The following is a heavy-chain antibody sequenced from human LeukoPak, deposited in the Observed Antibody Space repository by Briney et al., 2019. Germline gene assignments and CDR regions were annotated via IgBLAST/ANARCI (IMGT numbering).Heavy chain of an antibody. Sequence: ASVKVSCKASGYTFTGYYMHWVRQAPGQGLEWMGWINPNSGGTNYAQKFQGRATMTRDTSISTAYMELSRLRSDDTAVYYCARDCGYSYGYDWFDPWGQGTLVTVSS. CDR1: GYTFTGYY. CDR3: ARDCGYSYGYDWFDP. V-gene: IGHV1-2*02. CDR2: INPNSGGT. J-gene: IGHJ5*02. D-gene: IGHD5-18*01.